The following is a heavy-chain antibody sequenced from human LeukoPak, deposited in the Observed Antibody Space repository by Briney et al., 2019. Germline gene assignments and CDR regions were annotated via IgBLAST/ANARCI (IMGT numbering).Heavy chain of an antibody. D-gene: IGHD1-1*01. Sequence: SVKVSCKASGGTFSSYAISWVRQAPGQGLEWMGGIIPIFGTANYAQKFQGRVTITADESTSTAYMELSSLRSEDTAVYYCARHVSTTGTTGYYYFDCWGQGTLVTVSS. CDR1: GGTFSSYA. CDR3: ARHVSTTGTTGYYYFDC. V-gene: IGHV1-69*13. J-gene: IGHJ4*02. CDR2: IIPIFGTA.